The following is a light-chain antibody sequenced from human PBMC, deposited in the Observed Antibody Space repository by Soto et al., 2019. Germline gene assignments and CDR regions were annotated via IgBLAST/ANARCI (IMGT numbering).Light chain of an antibody. J-gene: IGKJ1*01. CDR3: QQRSNWPRT. V-gene: IGKV3D-20*02. CDR2: DAS. CDR1: QSASSRY. Sequence: EIVLTQSPGTLSLSPGERATLSCGASQSASSRYLAWYQQKPGLAPRLLIYDASTRATGIPDRFSGRGSGTDFTLTISSLEPEDFAVYYCQQRSNWPRTFGQGTKVDIK.